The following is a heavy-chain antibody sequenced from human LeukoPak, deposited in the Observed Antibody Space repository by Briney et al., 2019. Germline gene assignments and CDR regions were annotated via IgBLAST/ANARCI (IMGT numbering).Heavy chain of an antibody. D-gene: IGHD5-18*01. J-gene: IGHJ5*02. V-gene: IGHV4-30-4*01. CDR3: ARDNTGWFDP. Sequence: SETLSLTCTVSGGSISSGDYYWRWIRQPPGKGLEWIGYIYCSGSTYYNPSLKSRVTISVDTSKNQFSLKLSSVTAADTAVYYCARDNTGWFDPWGQGTLVTVSP. CDR2: IYCSGST. CDR1: GGSISSGDYY.